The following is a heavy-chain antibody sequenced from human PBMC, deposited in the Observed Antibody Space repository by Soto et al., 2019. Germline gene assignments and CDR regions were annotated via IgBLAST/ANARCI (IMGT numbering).Heavy chain of an antibody. CDR2: IYYTGST. CDR3: AREGGYFDSSGSGVYHYYGVDV. D-gene: IGHD3-22*01. Sequence: PSETLSLTCTVSGGPISPYYWSWIRQPAWKGLEWIGRIYYTGSTNYNPPLKSRVSMSLDTARNQISLKVKSVTAADTAVYYCAREGGYFDSSGSGVYHYYGVDVWGRGTTVT. V-gene: IGHV4-4*07. J-gene: IGHJ6*02. CDR1: GGPISPYY.